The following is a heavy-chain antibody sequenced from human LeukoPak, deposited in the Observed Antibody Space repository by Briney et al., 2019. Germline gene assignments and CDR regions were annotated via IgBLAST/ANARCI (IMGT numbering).Heavy chain of an antibody. CDR1: GGSISSYY. D-gene: IGHD7-27*01. CDR3: ARDTALGRAFDI. J-gene: IGHJ3*02. CDR2: IYTSGST. Sequence: SETLSLTCTVSGGSISSYYWSWIRQPAGKGLEWIGRIYTSGSTNYNPSLKSRVTMSVDTSKNRFSLKLSSVTAADTAVYYCARDTALGRAFDIWGQGTMVTVSS. V-gene: IGHV4-4*07.